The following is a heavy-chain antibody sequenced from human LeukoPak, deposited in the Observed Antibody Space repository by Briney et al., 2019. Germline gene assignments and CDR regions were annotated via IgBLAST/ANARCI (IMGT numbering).Heavy chain of an antibody. V-gene: IGHV4-59*01. J-gene: IGHJ4*02. CDR3: ARGGSGYRFDS. Sequence: SETLSLTCTVSGGSLSSYYWSWIPQPPGKGLEWIGYIHYSGSTNYNPSLKSRVTISVDTSKNQFSLKLSSVAAADAAVYYCARGGSGYRFDSWGQGTLVTVSS. CDR2: IHYSGST. CDR1: GGSLSSYY. D-gene: IGHD5-12*01.